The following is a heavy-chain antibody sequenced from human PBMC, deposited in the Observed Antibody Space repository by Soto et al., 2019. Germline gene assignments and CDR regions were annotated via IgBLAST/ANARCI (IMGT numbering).Heavy chain of an antibody. J-gene: IGHJ5*02. CDR3: ARTDIVTTNWFDP. V-gene: IGHV4-34*01. Sequence: QVHLQQWGAGLLKPSETLSLTCAVYGESFIGYYWTWIRQSPGKGLEWIGEINHGGSTNYNPSLKSRVTIYIDTSKNQFSLKLTSVTAADTSVYYCARTDIVTTNWFDPWGQGTLVTVSS. CDR1: GESFIGYY. CDR2: INHGGST. D-gene: IGHD5-12*01.